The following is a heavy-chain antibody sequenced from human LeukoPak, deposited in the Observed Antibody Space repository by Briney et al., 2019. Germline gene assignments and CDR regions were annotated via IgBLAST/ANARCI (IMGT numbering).Heavy chain of an antibody. D-gene: IGHD3-9*01. V-gene: IGHV4-39*07. CDR3: ARAHPVRYFDWPHRGIIDY. CDR2: IYYSGST. CDR1: GGSISSSSYY. Sequence: NSSETLSLTCTVSGGSISSSSYYWGWIRQPPGKGLEWIGSIYYSGSTNYNPSLKSRVTISVDTSKNQFSLKLSSVTAADTAVYYCARAHPVRYFDWPHRGIIDYWGQGTLVTVSS. J-gene: IGHJ4*02.